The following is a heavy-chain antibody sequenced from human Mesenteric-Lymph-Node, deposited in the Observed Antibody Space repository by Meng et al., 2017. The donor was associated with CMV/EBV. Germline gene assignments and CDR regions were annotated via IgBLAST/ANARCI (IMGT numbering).Heavy chain of an antibody. CDR3: ARHQRWLKSEGGFNY. CDR2: INHSGST. Sequence: QAQLQQLGAGLLKPSETLSLTCAVYGGSFSGYYWSWIRQPPWKGLEWIGEINHSGSTNYNPSLKSRVTISVDTSKNQFSLKLSSVTAADTAVYYCARHQRWLKSEGGFNYWGQGTLVTVSS. CDR1: GGSFSGYY. V-gene: IGHV4-34*01. J-gene: IGHJ4*02. D-gene: IGHD4-23*01.